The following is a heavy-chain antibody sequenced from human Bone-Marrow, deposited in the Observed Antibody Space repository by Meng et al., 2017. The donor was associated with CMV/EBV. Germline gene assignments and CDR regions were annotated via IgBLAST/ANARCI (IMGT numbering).Heavy chain of an antibody. CDR1: GYTFTGYY. J-gene: IGHJ4*02. V-gene: IGHV1-2*02. CDR3: ARSSGWSRFDY. D-gene: IGHD6-19*01. Sequence: QVQVGQSGAEVKKPGASVKVSCKASGYTFTGYYMHWVRQAPGQGLEWMGWINPNTDTNYAQNFQGRVTMTRDMSINTAYMELSRLTSGDTAVYYCARSSGWSRFDYWGQGTLVTVSS. CDR2: INPNTDT.